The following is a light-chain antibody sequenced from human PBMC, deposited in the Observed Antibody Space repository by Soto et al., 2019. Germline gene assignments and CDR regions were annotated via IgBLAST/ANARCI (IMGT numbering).Light chain of an antibody. V-gene: IGKV1-39*01. CDR2: DAS. CDR3: QQSYTTVT. J-gene: IGKJ5*01. Sequence: DIRLTQSPSSLSASVGDRVTITCRASQTIHIYLNWYRQKPGEAPRLLIYDASNLESGVPSRFSGSGSGTDFTLTISSLQPEDFATYSCQQSYTTVTFGQGTRLEIK. CDR1: QTIHIY.